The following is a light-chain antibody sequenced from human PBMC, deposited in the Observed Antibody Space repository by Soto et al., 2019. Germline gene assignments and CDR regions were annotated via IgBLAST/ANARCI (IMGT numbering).Light chain of an antibody. Sequence: EIVLTQSPGTLSLSPGERATLSCRASQSVSSSYLAWYQQKPGQAPRLHIYGASTRATGIPDRFTGSGSGTDFTLTISRLEPEDFAVYYCQQYGSSPITFGQGTRLEIK. CDR2: GAS. CDR3: QQYGSSPIT. V-gene: IGKV3-20*01. CDR1: QSVSSSY. J-gene: IGKJ5*01.